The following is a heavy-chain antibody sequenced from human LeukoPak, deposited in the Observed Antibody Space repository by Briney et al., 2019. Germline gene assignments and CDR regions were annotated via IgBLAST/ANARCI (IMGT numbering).Heavy chain of an antibody. Sequence: SETLSLTCAVYGGSFSGYYWSWIRQPPGKGLEWIGEINHSGSTNYNPSLKSRVTISVDTSKNQFSLKLSSVTAADTAVYYCARGKRGYSYGGYWGQGTLVTVSS. D-gene: IGHD5-18*01. CDR3: ARGKRGYSYGGY. CDR1: GGSFSGYY. CDR2: INHSGST. V-gene: IGHV4-34*01. J-gene: IGHJ4*02.